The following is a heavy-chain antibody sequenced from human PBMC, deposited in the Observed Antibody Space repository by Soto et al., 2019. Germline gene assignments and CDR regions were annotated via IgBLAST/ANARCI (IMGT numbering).Heavy chain of an antibody. J-gene: IGHJ6*02. CDR3: AREDRDRETGLVPAAIDGMDV. D-gene: IGHD2-2*01. V-gene: IGHV1-69*08. Sequence: QVQLVQYGAEVKKPGSSVKVSCNASGGTFSRYSITWVRQAPGHGLEWIGRIIPIFGIASYAQKFQGRVTITAAEATSTAYMELSSLRSDDTAVYYCAREDRDRETGLVPAAIDGMDVWGQGTTVTVSS. CDR1: GGTFSRYS. CDR2: IIPIFGIA.